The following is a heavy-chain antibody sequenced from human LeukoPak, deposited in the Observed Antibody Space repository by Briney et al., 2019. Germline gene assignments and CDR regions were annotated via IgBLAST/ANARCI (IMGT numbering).Heavy chain of an antibody. CDR3: ARGMVRGVRYYYYGMGV. Sequence: SQTLSLTCTVSGGSISSGGYYWSWIRQHPGKGLEWLGYIYYSGSTYYNPSLKSRATISVDTSKNQFSLKLSSVTAADTAVYYCARGMVRGVRYYYYGMGVWGKGTTVTVSS. D-gene: IGHD3-10*01. J-gene: IGHJ6*04. CDR2: IYYSGST. CDR1: GGSISSGGYY. V-gene: IGHV4-31*03.